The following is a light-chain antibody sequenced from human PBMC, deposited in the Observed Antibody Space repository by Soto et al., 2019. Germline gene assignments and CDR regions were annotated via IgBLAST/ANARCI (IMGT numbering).Light chain of an antibody. CDR1: TSNIGRST. CDR2: SNT. Sequence: QSALTQPPSASGTPGQRVTISCSGSTSNIGRSTVSWYQQFPGAAPKLLIYSNTQRPLGVPVRFSGSKSDTSASLAISGPQSEDEADYYCATWNDGVFVFGIGTKVTVL. CDR3: ATWNDGVFV. J-gene: IGLJ1*01. V-gene: IGLV1-44*01.